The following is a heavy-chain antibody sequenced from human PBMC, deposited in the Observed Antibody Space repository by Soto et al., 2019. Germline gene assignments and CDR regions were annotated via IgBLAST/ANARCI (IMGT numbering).Heavy chain of an antibody. J-gene: IGHJ6*02. CDR1: CGSIISSSYY. CDR3: ARDIVVVPAGYYYYYGMDV. Sequence: PSETVSLTCTFSCGSIISSSYYWGWIRQPPGKGLEWIGSIYYSGSTYYNPSLKSRVTISVDTSKNQFSLKLSSVTAADTAVYYCARDIVVVPAGYYYYYGMDVWGQGTTVTVSS. CDR2: IYYSGST. D-gene: IGHD2-2*01. V-gene: IGHV4-39*01.